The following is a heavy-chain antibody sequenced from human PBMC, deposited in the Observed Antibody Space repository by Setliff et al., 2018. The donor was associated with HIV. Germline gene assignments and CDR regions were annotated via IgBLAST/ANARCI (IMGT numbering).Heavy chain of an antibody. CDR2: VYHTGST. D-gene: IGHD1-26*01. CDR3: ARSTVGAGASFP. Sequence: PSETLSLTCGVSGYSMSSGYYWGWIRQPPGKGLEWIGNVYHTGSTYYNPSLKSRVTISLDTSKNQFSLRLTSLTAADTAIYYCARSTVGAGASFPWGRGILVTVSS. V-gene: IGHV4-38-2*01. J-gene: IGHJ5*02. CDR1: GYSMSSGYY.